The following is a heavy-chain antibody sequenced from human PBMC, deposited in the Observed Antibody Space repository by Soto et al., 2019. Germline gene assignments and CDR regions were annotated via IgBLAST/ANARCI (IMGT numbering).Heavy chain of an antibody. CDR1: GFTFSSYV. Sequence: GGSLRLSCAASGFTFSSYVMGWVRQAPGKGLEWVSAISGNGADTYYADSVKGRFTVSRDNSKNTLYLQINSLRADDTAVYYCAKRRGEGYFDYWGQGTLVTVSS. CDR3: AKRRGEGYFDY. V-gene: IGHV3-23*01. J-gene: IGHJ4*02. D-gene: IGHD3-16*01. CDR2: ISGNGADT.